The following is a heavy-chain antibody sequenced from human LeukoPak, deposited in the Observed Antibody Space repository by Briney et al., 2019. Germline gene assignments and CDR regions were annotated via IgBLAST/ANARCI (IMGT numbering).Heavy chain of an antibody. J-gene: IGHJ6*02. D-gene: IGHD6-19*01. CDR3: TRDLAAVPGPRMDV. CDR2: INPDGNER. V-gene: IGHV3-7*03. CDR1: GFSFSSYY. Sequence: GGSLRLSCAASGFSFSSYYMSWVRQAPGKGLEWVALINPDGNERYYVDSVKGRFTISRDNARNSLYLQTDSLRDDDTAMYFCTRDLAAVPGPRMDVWGQGTTVTVSS.